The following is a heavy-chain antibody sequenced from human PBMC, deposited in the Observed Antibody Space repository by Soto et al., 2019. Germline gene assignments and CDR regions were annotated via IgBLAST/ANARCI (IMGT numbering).Heavy chain of an antibody. J-gene: IGHJ4*02. Sequence: QVQLVQSGADVKKPGASVTVSCKASGYSFTSYGMSWVRQAPGQGLEWMGWISVYNGNTNYAQKLQGRVTMTTDTSTSTAYMELRSLRSDDTAVYYCAKNGRGYSSLYFDYWGQGTLVTVSS. CDR1: GYSFTSYG. D-gene: IGHD6-19*01. CDR3: AKNGRGYSSLYFDY. V-gene: IGHV1-18*01. CDR2: ISVYNGNT.